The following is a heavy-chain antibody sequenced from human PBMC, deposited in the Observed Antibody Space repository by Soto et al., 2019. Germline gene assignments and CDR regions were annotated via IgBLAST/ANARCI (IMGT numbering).Heavy chain of an antibody. D-gene: IGHD3-10*01. V-gene: IGHV3-33*01. J-gene: IGHJ4*02. Sequence: QVQLVESGGGVVQPGRSLRLSCAASGFTFSGYGMHWGRQAPGKGLEWVAVIWYDGSSKDYADSVKGRFTISRDNSKNKLYIQMHSLRGEDTAVYYCARDKRYYGSGSIDYWGQGTLVTVSS. CDR2: IWYDGSSK. CDR1: GFTFSGYG. CDR3: ARDKRYYGSGSIDY.